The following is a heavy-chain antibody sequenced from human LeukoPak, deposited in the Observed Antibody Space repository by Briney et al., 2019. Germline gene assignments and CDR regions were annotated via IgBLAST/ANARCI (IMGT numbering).Heavy chain of an antibody. V-gene: IGHV1-2*02. CDR2: INPNSGAT. CDR3: ARETPGIAAAGSFDS. CDR1: GYTFTAYY. J-gene: IGHJ4*02. D-gene: IGHD6-13*01. Sequence: ASVKVSCKASGYTFTAYYMHWVRQAAGQAREWMGWINPNSGATNYARKFLRRVTMTRDTSISTAYMELSRLRSDDTAVYYCARETPGIAAAGSFDSWGQGTLVTVSS.